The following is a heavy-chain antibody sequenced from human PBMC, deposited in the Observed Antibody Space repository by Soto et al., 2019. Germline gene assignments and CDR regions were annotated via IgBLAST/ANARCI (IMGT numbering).Heavy chain of an antibody. Sequence: SGPTLVNPTQTLTLTCTFSGFSLSTSGMCVSWIRQPPGKALEWLALIDWDDDKYYSTSLKTRLTISKDTSKNQVVLTMANMDPVGTATYYCARIRERGSRWGNYYYGMEVWGQVTTVTVCS. V-gene: IGHV2-70*01. CDR1: GFSLSTSGMC. CDR3: ARIRERGSRWGNYYYGMEV. D-gene: IGHD6-13*01. J-gene: IGHJ6*02. CDR2: IDWDDDK.